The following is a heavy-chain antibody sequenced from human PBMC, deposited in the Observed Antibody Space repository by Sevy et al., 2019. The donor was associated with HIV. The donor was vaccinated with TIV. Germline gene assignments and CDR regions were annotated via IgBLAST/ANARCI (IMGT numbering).Heavy chain of an antibody. CDR2: ISAYNGNT. V-gene: IGHV1-18*01. CDR1: GYTFTSYG. J-gene: IGHJ4*02. CDR3: ARDLGGYGGNSIDY. D-gene: IGHD2-21*02. Sequence: ASVKVSCKASGYTFTSYGISWVRQTPGQGLEWMGWISAYNGNTNYAQKLQGRVTMTTDTSTSTAYMELRSLRSDDTAVYYCARDLGGYGGNSIDYWGQGTLVTVSS.